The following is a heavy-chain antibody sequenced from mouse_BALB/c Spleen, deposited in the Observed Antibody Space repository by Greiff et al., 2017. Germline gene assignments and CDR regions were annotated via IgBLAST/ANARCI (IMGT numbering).Heavy chain of an antibody. CDR2: ISSGSSTI. D-gene: IGHD2-3*01. CDR1: GFTFSSFG. CDR3: ARWGYDRYYYAMDY. Sequence: EVQLVESGGGLVQPGGSRKLSCAASGFTFSSFGMHWVRQAPEKGLEWVAYISSGSSTIYYADTVKGRFTISRDNPKNTLFLQMTSLRSEDTAMYYCARWGYDRYYYAMDYWGQGTSVTVSS. V-gene: IGHV5-17*02. J-gene: IGHJ4*01.